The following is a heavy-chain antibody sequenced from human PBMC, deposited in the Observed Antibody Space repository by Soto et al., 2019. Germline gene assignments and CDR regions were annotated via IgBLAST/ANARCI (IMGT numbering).Heavy chain of an antibody. Sequence: PGGSLRLACAASGFTLSSYNMNWVRQAPGKGLERVAYIDSSSSPIYYADSVKGRFTISRDNAQNSLYLQMNSLRVEDTSVYYCARVSPTVESYWGPGTLVTVSS. D-gene: IGHD4-4*01. J-gene: IGHJ4*02. CDR1: GFTLSSYN. CDR2: IDSSSSPI. CDR3: ARVSPTVESY. V-gene: IGHV3-48*01.